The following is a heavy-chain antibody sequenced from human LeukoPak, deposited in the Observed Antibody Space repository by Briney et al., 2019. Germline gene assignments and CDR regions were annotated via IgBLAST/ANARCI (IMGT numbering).Heavy chain of an antibody. D-gene: IGHD6-13*01. V-gene: IGHV3-30*02. CDR3: AKENSSWYNFDY. Sequence: GGSLRLSCAASGFTFSGYGMHWVRQAAGHGRGWVTFIRYDGSNKYYADSVKGRFTISRDNSKTTLYLQMNSLRAEDTAVYYCAKENSSWYNFDYWGQGILVTVSS. CDR1: GFTFSGYG. J-gene: IGHJ4*02. CDR2: IRYDGSNK.